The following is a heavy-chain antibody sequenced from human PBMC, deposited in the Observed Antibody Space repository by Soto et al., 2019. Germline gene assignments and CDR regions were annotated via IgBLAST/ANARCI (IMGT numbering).Heavy chain of an antibody. V-gene: IGHV1-69*08. Sequence: QVQLVQSGAEVKKPGSSVKVSCKASGGTFSSYTISWVRQAPGQGLEWMGRIIPILGIANYAQKFQGRVTMTADKSTSTAYMELSSLRSEDTAVYYSARDPSGYDLPAYWGQGTLVTVSS. J-gene: IGHJ4*02. D-gene: IGHD5-12*01. CDR2: IIPILGIA. CDR3: ARDPSGYDLPAY. CDR1: GGTFSSYT.